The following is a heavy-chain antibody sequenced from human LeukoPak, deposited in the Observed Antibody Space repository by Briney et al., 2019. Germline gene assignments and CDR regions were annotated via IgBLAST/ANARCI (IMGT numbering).Heavy chain of an antibody. D-gene: IGHD4-17*01. J-gene: IGHJ6*02. V-gene: IGHV3-53*01. CDR3: ARDTVTTFRFRDYYYGMDV. CDR2: IYSGGST. CDR1: GFTVSANY. Sequence: GGSLRLSCAASGFTVSANYMNWVRQAPGKGLEWVSVIYSGGSTYYADSVEGRFTISSDNSKNTLYLQMNSLRAEDTAVYYCARDTVTTFRFRDYYYGMDVWGQGTTVTVSS.